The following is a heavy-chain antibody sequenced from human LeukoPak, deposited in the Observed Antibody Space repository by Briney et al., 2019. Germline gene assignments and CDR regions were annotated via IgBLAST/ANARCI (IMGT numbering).Heavy chain of an antibody. J-gene: IGHJ5*02. CDR1: GYTFTSYG. CDR3: ARDLLVNNWFDP. V-gene: IGHV1-18*01. D-gene: IGHD1-26*01. CDR2: ISAYNGNT. Sequence: ASVKVSCKASGYTFTSYGISWVRQAPGQGLEWMGWISAYNGNTNYAQKLQGRVTITTDTSTSTAYMELRSLRSDDTAVYYCARDLLVNNWFDPWGQGTLVTVSS.